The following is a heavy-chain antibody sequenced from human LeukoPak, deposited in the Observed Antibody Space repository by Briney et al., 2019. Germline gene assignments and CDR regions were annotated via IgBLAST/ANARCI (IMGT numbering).Heavy chain of an antibody. V-gene: IGHV1-8*01. CDR2: KNPRDNT. Sequence: ASVTVSCKASGYTSTSPDINWVRQATGRGLEWLGWKNPRDNTGYEQKFQSRITMTRDKLIKQIYMEISSLRSEDTAVYYCARYTQHYGFDIWGHGTMVTVSA. CDR3: ARYTQHYGFDI. J-gene: IGHJ3*02. D-gene: IGHD3-3*02. CDR1: GYTSTSPD.